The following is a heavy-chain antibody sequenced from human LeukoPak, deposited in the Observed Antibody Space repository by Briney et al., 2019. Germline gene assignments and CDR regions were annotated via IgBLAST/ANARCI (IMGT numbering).Heavy chain of an antibody. CDR1: GGSISNYY. CDR2: ISTSGST. CDR3: AREEDTAMVR. Sequence: PSETLSLTCTVSGGSISNYYWSWIRQPAGKGLEWIGRISTSGSTNYNPSLKSRVTISVDTSKNQFSLKLSSVTAADTAVYYCAREEDTAMVRWGQGTLVTVSS. D-gene: IGHD5-18*01. V-gene: IGHV4-4*07. J-gene: IGHJ4*02.